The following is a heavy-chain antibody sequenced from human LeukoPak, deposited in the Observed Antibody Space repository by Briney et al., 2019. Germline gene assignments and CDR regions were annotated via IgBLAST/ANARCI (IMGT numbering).Heavy chain of an antibody. Sequence: SETLSLTCTVSGGSISSSSYYWGWIRQPPGKGLEWIGSIYYSGSTYYNPSLKSRVTISVDTSKNQFSLKLSSVTAADTAVYYCARKRKYSSSDPYYFDYWGQGTVVTVSS. J-gene: IGHJ4*02. D-gene: IGHD6-6*01. CDR2: IYYSGST. V-gene: IGHV4-39*07. CDR1: GGSISSSSYY. CDR3: ARKRKYSSSDPYYFDY.